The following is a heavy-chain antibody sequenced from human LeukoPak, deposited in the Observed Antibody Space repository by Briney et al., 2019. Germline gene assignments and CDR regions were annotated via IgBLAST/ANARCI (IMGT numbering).Heavy chain of an antibody. CDR1: GFTFSSYA. CDR3: ARGLVGAPAQVDY. CDR2: ISYDGSNK. D-gene: IGHD1-26*01. Sequence: GGSLRLSCAASGFTFSSYAMHWVRQAPGKGLEWVAVISYDGSNKYYADSVKGRFTISRDNSKTTLYLQMNSLRAEDTAVYYCARGLVGAPAQVDYWGQGTLVTVSS. V-gene: IGHV3-30*04. J-gene: IGHJ4*02.